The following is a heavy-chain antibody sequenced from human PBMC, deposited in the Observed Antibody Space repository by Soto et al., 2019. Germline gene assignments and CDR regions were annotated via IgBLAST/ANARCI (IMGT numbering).Heavy chain of an antibody. CDR1: GFTFSSYA. D-gene: IGHD6-19*01. Sequence: PGGSLRLSCAASGFTFSSYAMHWVHQAPGKGLEWVAVISYDGRNKYYADSVKGRFTISRDNSKNTLYLQMSSLRAEDTAVYYCVKDGSSGWPYYYGMDVWGQGTTVTVSS. CDR3: VKDGSSGWPYYYGMDV. CDR2: ISYDGRNK. V-gene: IGHV3-30*18. J-gene: IGHJ6*02.